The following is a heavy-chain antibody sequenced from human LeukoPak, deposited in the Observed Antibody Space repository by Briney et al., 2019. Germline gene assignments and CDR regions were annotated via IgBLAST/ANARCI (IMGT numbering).Heavy chain of an antibody. V-gene: IGHV3-23*01. D-gene: IGHD3-22*01. CDR1: GFTFSSYA. CDR2: ISGSGGST. Sequence: PGGSLRLSCAASGFTFSSYAMSWVRQAPGKGLEWVSAISGSGGSTYYADSVKGRFTISRDNSKNTLYLQMNSLRAEDTAVYYCAKDDFPVYYYDSSGYSHPSYFFDYWGQGTLVTVSS. J-gene: IGHJ4*02. CDR3: AKDDFPVYYYDSSGYSHPSYFFDY.